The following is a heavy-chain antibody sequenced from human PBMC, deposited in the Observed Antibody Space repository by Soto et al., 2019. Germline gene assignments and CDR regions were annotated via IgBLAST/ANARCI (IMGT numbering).Heavy chain of an antibody. CDR2: INAGNGNT. Sequence: ASVKVSCKASGYTFTSYAMHWVRQAPGQRLEWMGWINAGNGNTKYSQKFQGRVTITRDTSASTAYMELSSLRSEDTAVYYCAMYRPFYVILIGHNPTPYYYYSGMDVWGQGTTVTFPS. V-gene: IGHV1-3*01. J-gene: IGHJ6*02. CDR1: GYTFTSYA. CDR3: AMYRPFYVILIGHNPTPYYYYSGMDV. D-gene: IGHD3-9*01.